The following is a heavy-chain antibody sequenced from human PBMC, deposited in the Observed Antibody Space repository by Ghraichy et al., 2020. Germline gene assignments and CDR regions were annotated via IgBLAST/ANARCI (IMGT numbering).Heavy chain of an antibody. CDR1: VGSISSYY. V-gene: IGHV4-59*01. D-gene: IGHD6-6*01. CDR2: IYYSGST. J-gene: IGHJ4*02. Sequence: SETLSLTCTVSVGSISSYYWSWIRQPPGKGLEWIGYIYYSGSTNYNPSLKSRVTISVDTSKNQFSLKLSSVTASDTAVYYCARDQDSSSSGFDYWGQGTLVTVSS. CDR3: ARDQDSSSSGFDY.